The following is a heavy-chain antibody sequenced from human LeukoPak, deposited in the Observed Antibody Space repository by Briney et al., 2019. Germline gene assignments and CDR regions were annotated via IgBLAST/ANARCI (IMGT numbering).Heavy chain of an antibody. Sequence: SETLSLTCAVYGGSFSGYYWSWIRQPPGKGLEWIGEINHSGSTNYNPSLKSRVTISVDTSKNQFSLKLSSVTAADTAVYYCARLYSSGPYYFDYWGQGTLVTVSS. V-gene: IGHV4-34*01. CDR3: ARLYSSGPYYFDY. J-gene: IGHJ4*02. CDR2: INHSGST. CDR1: GGSFSGYY. D-gene: IGHD5-18*01.